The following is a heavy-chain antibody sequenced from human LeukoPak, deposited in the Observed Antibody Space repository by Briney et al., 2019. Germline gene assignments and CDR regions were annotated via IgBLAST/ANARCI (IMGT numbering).Heavy chain of an antibody. CDR2: INHSGST. CDR1: GGSFSGYY. D-gene: IGHD3-3*01. Sequence: SETLSLTCAVYGGSFSGYYWSWIRQPPGKGLEWIGEINHSGSTNYNPSLKSRVTISVDTSKNQFSLKLSSVTAADTAVYYCARMNVLRFLEWLLSKYYFDYWGQGTLVTVSS. V-gene: IGHV4-34*01. J-gene: IGHJ4*02. CDR3: ARMNVLRFLEWLLSKYYFDY.